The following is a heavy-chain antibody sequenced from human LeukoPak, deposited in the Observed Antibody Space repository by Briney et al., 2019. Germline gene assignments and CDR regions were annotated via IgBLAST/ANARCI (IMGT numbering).Heavy chain of an antibody. J-gene: IGHJ4*02. CDR1: GFTFSSYA. CDR2: ISYDGSNK. V-gene: IGHV3-30-3*01. CDR3: ARERGRLLYYFDY. Sequence: PGGSLRLSCAASGFTFSSYAMHWVRQAPGKGLEWVAVISYDGSNKYYADSVKGRFTISRDNSKNTLYLQMNSLRAEDTAVYYCARERGRLLYYFDYWGQGTLVTVSS. D-gene: IGHD1-26*01.